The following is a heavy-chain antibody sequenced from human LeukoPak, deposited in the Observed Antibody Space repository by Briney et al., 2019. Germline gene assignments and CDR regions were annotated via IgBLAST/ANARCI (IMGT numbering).Heavy chain of an antibody. CDR1: GYTFTGYY. Sequence: PGASVKVSCKASGYTFTGYYMHWVRQAPGQGLEWMGWINPNSGGTNYAQKFQGRVTMTRDTSISTAYMELRSLRSDDTAVYYCARDPLGLLHRYNRNYGEFDYWGQGTLVTVSS. J-gene: IGHJ4*02. V-gene: IGHV1-2*02. CDR2: INPNSGGT. CDR3: ARDPLGLLHRYNRNYGEFDY. D-gene: IGHD1-7*01.